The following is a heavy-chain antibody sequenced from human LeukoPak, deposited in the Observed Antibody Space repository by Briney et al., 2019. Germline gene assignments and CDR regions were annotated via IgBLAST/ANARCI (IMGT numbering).Heavy chain of an antibody. CDR3: ARGHDGNYFDY. D-gene: IGHD4-23*01. Sequence: PSETLSLTCTVSGGSISSSSYYWGWIRQPPGKGLEWIGSIYYSGSTYYNPSLKGRVTISVDTSKNQFSLKLSSVTAADTAVYYCARGHDGNYFDYWGQGTLVTVSS. CDR1: GGSISSSSYY. V-gene: IGHV4-39*01. CDR2: IYYSGST. J-gene: IGHJ4*02.